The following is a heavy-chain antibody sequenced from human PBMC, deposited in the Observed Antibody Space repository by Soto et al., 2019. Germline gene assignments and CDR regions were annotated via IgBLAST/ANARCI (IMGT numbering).Heavy chain of an antibody. CDR2: IYYSGST. CDR1: AGSISSSSYY. Sequence: SETLSLTCTVSAGSISSSSYYWGWLRQPPGEGLEWIGRIYYSGSTYYNPSLKSRVTISVDTSKNQFSLKLSSVTAADTAVYCCTRGPLPLGWLDRWGQGTPVTVYS. CDR3: TRGPLPLGWLDR. D-gene: IGHD3-10*01. J-gene: IGHJ5*02. V-gene: IGHV4-39*01.